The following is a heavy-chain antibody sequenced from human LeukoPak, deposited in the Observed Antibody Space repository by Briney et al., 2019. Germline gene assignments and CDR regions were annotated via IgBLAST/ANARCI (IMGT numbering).Heavy chain of an antibody. CDR2: IYYSGST. V-gene: IGHV4-31*03. D-gene: IGHD2-2*02. J-gene: IGHJ6*03. CDR3: ARDAYCSSTSCYMPYYYMDV. CDR1: GGSISSGGYY. Sequence: SETLSLTCTVSGGSISSGGYYWSWIRQHPGKGLEWIGYIYYSGSTYYNPSLKSRVTISVDTSKNQFSLKLSSVTAADTAVYYCARDAYCSSTSCYMPYYYMDVWGKGTTVTVSS.